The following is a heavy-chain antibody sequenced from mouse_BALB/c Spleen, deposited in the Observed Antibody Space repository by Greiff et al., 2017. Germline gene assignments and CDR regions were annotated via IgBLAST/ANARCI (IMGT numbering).Heavy chain of an antibody. CDR2: ISSGGSYT. CDR3: ARHEDHYGYAWFAY. J-gene: IGHJ3*01. V-gene: IGHV5-9-3*01. Sequence: DVKLVESGGGLVKPGGSLKLSCAASGFTFSSYAMSWVRQTPEKRLEWVATISSGGSYTYYPDSVKGRFTISRDNAKNTLYLQMSSLRSEDTAMYYCARHEDHYGYAWFAYWGQGTLVTVSA. D-gene: IGHD1-2*01. CDR1: GFTFSSYA.